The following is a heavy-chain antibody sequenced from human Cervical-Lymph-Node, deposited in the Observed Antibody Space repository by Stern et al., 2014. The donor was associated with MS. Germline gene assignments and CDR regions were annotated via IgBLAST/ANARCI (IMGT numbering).Heavy chain of an antibody. CDR2: ISYDGSNK. V-gene: IGHV3-30*03. J-gene: IGHJ4*02. D-gene: IGHD2-2*02. CDR1: GFTFSTYG. Sequence: VQLVESGGGVVQPGRSLRLSCAASGFTFSTYGMHWVRQAPGKGLEWVAVISYDGSNKYYADSVKGRFTISRDNSKNTLYLQKNSLRAEDTAVYYCATARLGYCSSTSCYTVDYWGQGTLVTVSS. CDR3: ATARLGYCSSTSCYTVDY.